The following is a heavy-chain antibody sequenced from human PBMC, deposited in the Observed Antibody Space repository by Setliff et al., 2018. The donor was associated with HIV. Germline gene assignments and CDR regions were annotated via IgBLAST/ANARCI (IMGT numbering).Heavy chain of an antibody. CDR3: ARGHSSSTNWFFDL. V-gene: IGHV1-69*13. CDR2: IIPLFGTE. CDR1: GGSFSSYA. D-gene: IGHD6-6*01. Sequence: SVKVSCKASGGSFSSYAISWVRQAPGQGLEWMGRIIPLFGTENYAQKFQGRVTITADEFTTTAYMELSSLRSDDTAVYYCARGHSSSTNWFFDLWGRGTLVTVSS. J-gene: IGHJ2*01.